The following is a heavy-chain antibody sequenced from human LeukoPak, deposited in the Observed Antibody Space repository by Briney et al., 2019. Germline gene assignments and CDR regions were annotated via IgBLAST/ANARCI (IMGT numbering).Heavy chain of an antibody. J-gene: IGHJ3*02. Sequence: ASVKVSCKASGYTFTGYYIHWVRQAPGQGLEWMGWINPNSGGTNYAQNFQGSVTMTRDTSISTAYMELSRLRSDDTAVYYCARTFYDISLAFDIWGQGTMVHVSS. D-gene: IGHD3-22*01. CDR1: GYTFTGYY. CDR3: ARTFYDISLAFDI. CDR2: INPNSGGT. V-gene: IGHV1-2*02.